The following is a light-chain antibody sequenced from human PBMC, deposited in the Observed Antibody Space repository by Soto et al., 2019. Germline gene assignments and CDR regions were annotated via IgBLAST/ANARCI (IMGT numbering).Light chain of an antibody. Sequence: EIVLTQSPGTLSLSPGERATLSCRASQSVSSSYLAWYQQKPGQAPRLLIYGASSRATGIPDRFSGSGSGTDFTLTISRLEPEDFAVYYCKQYDGSLGLTVGGGTKVEIK. J-gene: IGKJ4*01. V-gene: IGKV3-20*01. CDR1: QSVSSSY. CDR2: GAS. CDR3: KQYDGSLGLT.